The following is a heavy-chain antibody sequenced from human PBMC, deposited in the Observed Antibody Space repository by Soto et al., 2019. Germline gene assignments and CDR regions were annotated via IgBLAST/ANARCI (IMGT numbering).Heavy chain of an antibody. CDR2: ISSSSSTI. Sequence: GGSLRLSCAASGFTFSSYSMNWVRQAPGKGLEWVSYISSSSSTIYYAGSVKGRFTISRDNAKNSLYLQMNSLRDEDTAVYYCARSTVGKYYYDSSGYFDYWGQGTLVTVSS. D-gene: IGHD3-22*01. V-gene: IGHV3-48*02. J-gene: IGHJ4*02. CDR3: ARSTVGKYYYDSSGYFDY. CDR1: GFTFSSYS.